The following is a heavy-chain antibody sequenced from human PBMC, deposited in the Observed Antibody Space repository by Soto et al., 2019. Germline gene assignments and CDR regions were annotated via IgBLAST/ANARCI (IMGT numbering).Heavy chain of an antibody. V-gene: IGHV4-59*08. CDR1: GGSISSYY. J-gene: IGHJ5*02. Sequence: SETLSLTCTVSGGSISSYYWSWIRQPPGKGLEWIGYIYYSGSTNYNPSLKSRVTISVDTSKNQFSLKLSSVTAADTAVYYCARHLDYDFWSGYSGIWFDPWGQGTLVTVSS. CDR3: ARHLDYDFWSGYSGIWFDP. CDR2: IYYSGST. D-gene: IGHD3-3*01.